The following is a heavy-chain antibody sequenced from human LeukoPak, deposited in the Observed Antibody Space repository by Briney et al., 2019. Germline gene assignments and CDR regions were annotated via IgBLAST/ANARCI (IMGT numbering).Heavy chain of an antibody. CDR2: IYYNGST. D-gene: IGHD3-10*01. Sequence: GSLRLSCAASGFTFSNYAMSWVRQPPGKGLEWIGSIYYNGSTYYNPSLKSRVTISVDTSKNQFSLKLSSVTAADTAVYYCARHPDVISMVWGKGTTVTISS. J-gene: IGHJ6*04. CDR3: ARHPDVISMV. V-gene: IGHV4-39*01. CDR1: GFTFSNYA.